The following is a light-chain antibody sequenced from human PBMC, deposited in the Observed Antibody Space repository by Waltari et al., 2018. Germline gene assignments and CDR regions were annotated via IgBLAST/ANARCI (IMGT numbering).Light chain of an antibody. CDR1: QSISNW. CDR2: KAS. CDR3: QQYNTYTYT. V-gene: IGKV1-5*01. Sequence: IQVTQSPSTLSASVGDRGTITCRATQSISNWLAWYQQKPGKAPKLLIYKASTLESGVPTRFSGSGSGTEFTLTISSLQPDDFATYYCQQYNTYTYTFGQGTKLEIK. J-gene: IGKJ2*01.